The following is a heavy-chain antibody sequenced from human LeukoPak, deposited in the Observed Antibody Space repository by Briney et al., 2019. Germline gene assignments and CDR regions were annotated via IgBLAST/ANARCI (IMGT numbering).Heavy chain of an antibody. D-gene: IGHD2/OR15-2a*01. CDR2: IYSGGTT. J-gene: IGHJ4*02. V-gene: IGHV3-53*01. Sequence: PGGSLRLSCAASGVTVSSNYMSWVRQAPGKGLEWVSVIYSGGTTYYADSVKGRFTISRDNSKNTLYLQMNSLRAEDTAVYYCAREVPATSMFFDYWGQGTLVTVFS. CDR3: AREVPATSMFFDY. CDR1: GVTVSSNY.